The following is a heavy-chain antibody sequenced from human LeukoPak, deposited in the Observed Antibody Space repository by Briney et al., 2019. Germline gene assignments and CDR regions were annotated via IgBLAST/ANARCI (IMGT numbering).Heavy chain of an antibody. CDR3: AKGSYMGENWFDP. CDR1: GFTFSSYE. CDR2: ISYDGSNK. Sequence: GGSLRLSCAASGFTFSSYEMNWVRQAPGKGLEWVAVISYDGSNKYYADSVKGRLTISRDNSKNTLYLQMNSLRAEDTAVYYCAKGSYMGENWFDPWGQGTLVTVSS. V-gene: IGHV3-30*18. D-gene: IGHD3-16*01. J-gene: IGHJ5*02.